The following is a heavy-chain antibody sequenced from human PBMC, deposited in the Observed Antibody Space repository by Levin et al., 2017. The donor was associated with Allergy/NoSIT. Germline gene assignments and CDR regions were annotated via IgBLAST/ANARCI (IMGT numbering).Heavy chain of an antibody. J-gene: IGHJ4*02. Sequence: PSETLSLTCTVSGGSISSSSYYWGWIRQPPGKGLEWIGSIYYSGSTYYNPSLKSRVTISVDTSKNQFSLKLSSVTAADTAVYYCARDGLQGSRWYYYDSSGYIPQFDYWGQGTLVTVSS. V-gene: IGHV4-39*07. D-gene: IGHD3-22*01. CDR1: GGSISSSSYY. CDR3: ARDGLQGSRWYYYDSSGYIPQFDY. CDR2: IYYSGST.